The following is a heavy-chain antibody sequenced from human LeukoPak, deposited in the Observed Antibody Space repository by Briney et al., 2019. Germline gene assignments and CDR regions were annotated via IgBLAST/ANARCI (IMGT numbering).Heavy chain of an antibody. CDR2: IYYSGSP. D-gene: IGHD3-10*01. V-gene: IGHV4-59*01. J-gene: IGHJ6*04. CDR1: GGSISIYY. CDR3: ARGSDRGYYYYYGMDV. Sequence: PSDTLSLTCTVSGGSISIYYWSWIRQPPGKGREWMGYIYYSGSPNYNPSLKSRVTISVDTSKNQFSLKLSSVTAADTAVYYCARGSDRGYYYYYGMDVWGKGTTVTVSS.